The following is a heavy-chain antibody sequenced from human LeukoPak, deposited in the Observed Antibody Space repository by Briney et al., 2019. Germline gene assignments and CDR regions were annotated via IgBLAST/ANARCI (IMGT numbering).Heavy chain of an antibody. Sequence: GGSLRLSCVASGFTFDDYAMHWVRHAPGKGLEWVSGISWNSGTIGYEDSVKGRFTISRDNAKNSLYLQTNSLRAEDTALYYCAKVSSTSWYSTYWYFDLWGRGTLVTVSS. D-gene: IGHD6-13*01. CDR1: GFTFDDYA. CDR3: AKVSSTSWYSTYWYFDL. CDR2: ISWNSGTI. J-gene: IGHJ2*01. V-gene: IGHV3-9*01.